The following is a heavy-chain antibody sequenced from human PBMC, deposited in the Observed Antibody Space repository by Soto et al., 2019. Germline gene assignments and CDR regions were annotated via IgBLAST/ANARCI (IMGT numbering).Heavy chain of an antibody. CDR1: GFSFNSYG. Sequence: QVQLVESGGGVVQPGRSLRLSCAASGFSFNSYGMHWVRQAPGKGLEWVAIIWYDGSNKYYADSVKGRFTISRDNSKNMVYLQMDSLRAEDTAVFYWARDGRFGEDRSWWFDLWGRGTLVSVSS. CDR2: IWYDGSNK. V-gene: IGHV3-33*01. D-gene: IGHD3-10*01. J-gene: IGHJ2*01. CDR3: ARDGRFGEDRSWWFDL.